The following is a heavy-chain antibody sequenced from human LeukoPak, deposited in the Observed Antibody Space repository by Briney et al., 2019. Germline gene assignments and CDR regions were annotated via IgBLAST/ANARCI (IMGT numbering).Heavy chain of an antibody. CDR1: GYTFTSYG. Sequence: GASVKVSCKASGYTFTSYGISWVRQAPGQGLEWMGWISAYNGNTNYAQKLQGRVTITRNTSISTAYMELSSLRSEDTAVYYCARGISGSYILLMNYYMDVWGKGTTVTVSS. V-gene: IGHV1-18*01. D-gene: IGHD1-26*01. CDR2: ISAYNGNT. J-gene: IGHJ6*03. CDR3: ARGISGSYILLMNYYMDV.